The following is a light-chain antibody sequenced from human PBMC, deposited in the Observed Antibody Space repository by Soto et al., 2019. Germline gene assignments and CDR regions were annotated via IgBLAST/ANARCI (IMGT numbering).Light chain of an antibody. CDR1: QSISSW. Sequence: DIQMTQSPSTLSASVGDRVTITCRASQSISSWLSWYQQRPGKVPKLLIYTSSTLQSGVPSRFSGSGSGTDFTLTISSLQPEDVATYYCQKHDAAPLTFGGGTKVDIK. CDR3: QKHDAAPLT. CDR2: TSS. V-gene: IGKV1-27*01. J-gene: IGKJ4*01.